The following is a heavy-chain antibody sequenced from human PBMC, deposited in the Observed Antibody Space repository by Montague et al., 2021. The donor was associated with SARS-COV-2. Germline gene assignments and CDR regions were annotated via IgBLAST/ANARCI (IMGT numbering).Heavy chain of an antibody. CDR3: ARDDIVLQGVTKGIDV. CDR2: MDKSGST. CDR1: GGVELRRRSD. Sequence: SETLSLTCTVSGGVELRRRSDEHTSELQPPKELEWLRIMDKSGSTYYNPSLKSRGTISIDTSKNQFSLKLSSVTAADTAVDSCARDDIVLQGVTKGIDVWGEGTT. V-gene: IGHV4-39*07. D-gene: IGHD3-10*01. J-gene: IGHJ6*02.